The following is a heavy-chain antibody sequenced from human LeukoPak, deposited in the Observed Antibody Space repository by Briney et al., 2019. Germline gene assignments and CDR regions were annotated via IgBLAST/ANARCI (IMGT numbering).Heavy chain of an antibody. CDR3: ARAKQLVHRDYFDY. Sequence: SETLSLTCTVSGRSISSGGYYWSWIRQHPGKGLEWIGYIYYSGSTYYNPSLKSRVTISVDTSKHQFSLKLGSVTAADTAGYYCARAKQLVHRDYFDYWGQGTLVTVSS. J-gene: IGHJ4*02. D-gene: IGHD6-6*01. CDR1: GRSISSGGYY. CDR2: IYYSGST. V-gene: IGHV4-31*03.